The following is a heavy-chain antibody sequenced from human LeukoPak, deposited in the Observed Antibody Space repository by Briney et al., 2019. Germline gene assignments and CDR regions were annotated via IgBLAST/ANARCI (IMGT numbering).Heavy chain of an antibody. J-gene: IGHJ4*02. Sequence: ASVKVSCKASGYTFTGYYMRWVRQAPGQGLEWMGWINPNSGGTNYAQSFQGRVTMTRDTSISTAYMELSRLTSDDTAVYYCARDTELAVSGTFALHPKFDYWGQGTLVTVSS. D-gene: IGHD6-19*01. CDR1: GYTFTGYY. CDR3: ARDTELAVSGTFALHPKFDY. CDR2: INPNSGGT. V-gene: IGHV1-2*02.